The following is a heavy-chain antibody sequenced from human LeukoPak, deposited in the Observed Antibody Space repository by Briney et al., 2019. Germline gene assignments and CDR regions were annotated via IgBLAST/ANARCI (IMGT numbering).Heavy chain of an antibody. D-gene: IGHD6-19*01. CDR1: GGSTSNYY. Sequence: SETLSLTCTVSGGSTSNYYWSWIRQPPGKGLEWIGYIYHSGTANNNPSLKSRVTISVDTSKNQFSLKLYSVTAADRAMYYCASASGVAVIGPGNDAFEIWGPGTMVTVSS. CDR2: IYHSGTA. CDR3: ASASGVAVIGPGNDAFEI. J-gene: IGHJ3*02. V-gene: IGHV4-59*08.